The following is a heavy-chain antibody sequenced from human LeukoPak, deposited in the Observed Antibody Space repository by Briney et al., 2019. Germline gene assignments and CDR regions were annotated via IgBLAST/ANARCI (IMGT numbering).Heavy chain of an antibody. D-gene: IGHD1-26*01. CDR3: ARHGWELLGGIYFFDY. Sequence: SETLSLTCTVSDYSISSAYYWGWIRQPPGKGLEWIGNIYHTGSTYYNPSLKSRVTLSVDTSENQFSLKLSSVTAADTAVYYCARHGWELLGGIYFFDYWGQGTLVTVSS. J-gene: IGHJ4*02. CDR2: IYHTGST. V-gene: IGHV4-38-2*02. CDR1: DYSISSAYY.